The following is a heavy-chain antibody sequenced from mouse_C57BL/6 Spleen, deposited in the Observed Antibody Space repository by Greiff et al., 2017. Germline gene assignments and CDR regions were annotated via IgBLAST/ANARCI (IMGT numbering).Heavy chain of an antibody. J-gene: IGHJ3*01. CDR2: IGPENGDT. V-gene: IGHV14-4*01. CDR3: TTVLDGYYEFAY. CDR1: GFNIKDDY. Sequence: EVQLQQSGAELVRPGASVKLSCTASGFNIKDDYMHWVKQSPDQGLEWIGWIGPENGDTEYASKFQGKTTITADTSSNTAYLQPSSLTSEDTAVYYCTTVLDGYYEFAYWGQGTLVTVSA. D-gene: IGHD2-3*01.